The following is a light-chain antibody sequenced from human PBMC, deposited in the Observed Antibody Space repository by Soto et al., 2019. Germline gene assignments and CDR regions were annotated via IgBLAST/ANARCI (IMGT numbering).Light chain of an antibody. CDR2: GAS. V-gene: IGKV3-15*01. Sequence: EIVMSQSQATRSVSPGDRATLSCTASQSVNSDLAWYHQNPIHSPRFLNDGASTRATSAPARFSRSGSGTEFTLTTTSLQSEDFAIYYYQQYNNWPPYTVGQGTKVDIK. CDR1: QSVNSD. CDR3: QQYNNWPPYT. J-gene: IGKJ2*01.